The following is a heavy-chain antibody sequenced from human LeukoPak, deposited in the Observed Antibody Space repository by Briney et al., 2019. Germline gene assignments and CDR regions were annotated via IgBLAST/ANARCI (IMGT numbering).Heavy chain of an antibody. Sequence: GGSLRLSCAASGFIFSDYGMHWVRQAPGKGLEWVAVIWYDGSKEYYADSVKGRFTISRDNSKNTLYLQMNSLRAEDTAVYYCARAGIQLWLGVDYWGQGTLVTVSS. D-gene: IGHD5-18*01. CDR3: ARAGIQLWLGVDY. J-gene: IGHJ4*02. CDR1: GFIFSDYG. V-gene: IGHV3-33*01. CDR2: IWYDGSKE.